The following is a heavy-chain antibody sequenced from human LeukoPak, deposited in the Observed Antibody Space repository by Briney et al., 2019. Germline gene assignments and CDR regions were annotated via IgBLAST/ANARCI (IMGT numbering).Heavy chain of an antibody. D-gene: IGHD2-21*02. CDR3: ARELDSVVVTAIQDYYYYGMDV. CDR1: GFTFSSYG. Sequence: GGSLRLSCAASGFTFSSYGMHWVRQAPGKGLEWVAVIWYDGSNKYYADSVKGRFTISRDNSKNTLYLQMNSLRAEDTAVYYCARELDSVVVTAIQDYYYYGMDVWGQGTTVTVSS. J-gene: IGHJ6*02. CDR2: IWYDGSNK. V-gene: IGHV3-33*01.